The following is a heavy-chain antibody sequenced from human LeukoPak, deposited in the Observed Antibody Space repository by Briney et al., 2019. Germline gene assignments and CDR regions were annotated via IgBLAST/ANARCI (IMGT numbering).Heavy chain of an antibody. V-gene: IGHV4-59*01. J-gene: IGHJ6*03. CDR3: ARTTVNPYYYYYYMDV. CDR1: GGSISSYY. CDR2: IYYSGST. D-gene: IGHD4-11*01. Sequence: SETLSLTCTVSGGSISSYYWSWIRQPPGEGLEWIGYIYYSGSTNYNPSLKSRVTISVDTSKNQFSLKLSSVTAADTAVYYCARTTVNPYYYYYYMDVWGKGTTVTVSS.